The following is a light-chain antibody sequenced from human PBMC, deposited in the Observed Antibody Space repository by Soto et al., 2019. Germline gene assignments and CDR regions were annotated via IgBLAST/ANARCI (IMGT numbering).Light chain of an antibody. CDR2: DTS. CDR1: QSVGAY. Sequence: EIVLTQSPVTLSLSPGDRATLSCRASQSVGAYLAWYQHKPGQAPRLLIYDTSNSAVGSPARFSGSGSGTDFTLTISSLEPEDFAVYYCQQRSNWSFTFGPGTKVDIK. CDR3: QQRSNWSFT. V-gene: IGKV3-11*01. J-gene: IGKJ3*01.